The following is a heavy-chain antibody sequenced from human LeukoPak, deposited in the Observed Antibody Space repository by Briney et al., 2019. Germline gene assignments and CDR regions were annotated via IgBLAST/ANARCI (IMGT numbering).Heavy chain of an antibody. Sequence: SSETLSLTCAVYGGSFSGYYWSWIRQPPGKGLEWIGEINHSGSTNYNPSLKSRVTISVDTSNNQFSLKLSSVTAAETAVYYCARENYYDSSGYYWGYYYYYMDVWGKGTTVTVSS. J-gene: IGHJ6*03. V-gene: IGHV4-34*01. CDR1: GGSFSGYY. CDR2: INHSGST. CDR3: ARENYYDSSGYYWGYYYYYMDV. D-gene: IGHD3-22*01.